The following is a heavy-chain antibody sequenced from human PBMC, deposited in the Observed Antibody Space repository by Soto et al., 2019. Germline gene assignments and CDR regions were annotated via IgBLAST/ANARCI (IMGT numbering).Heavy chain of an antibody. CDR3: ARARSYYDFWSGYHYYYYMDV. J-gene: IGHJ6*03. V-gene: IGHV1-18*01. D-gene: IGHD3-3*01. CDR1: GYTFTSYG. CDR2: ISAYNGNT. Sequence: QVQLVQSGAEVKKPGASVKVSCKASGYTFTSYGISWVRQAPGQGLEWMGWISAYNGNTNYAQKLQGRVTMTTDTSTSTAYMELRSLRSDDTAVYYYARARSYYDFWSGYHYYYYMDVWGKGTTVTVSS.